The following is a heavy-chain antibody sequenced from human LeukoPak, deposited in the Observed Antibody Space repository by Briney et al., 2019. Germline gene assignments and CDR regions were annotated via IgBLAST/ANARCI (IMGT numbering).Heavy chain of an antibody. Sequence: TGGSLRLSCAASGFTFSSYGMHWVRQAPGKGLEWVAFIRYDGSNKYYADSVEGRFTISRDNSKNTLYLQMNSLRAEDTAVYYCAKDLGFLEWFFDYWGQGTLVSVSS. J-gene: IGHJ4*02. CDR1: GFTFSSYG. CDR2: IRYDGSNK. D-gene: IGHD3-3*01. V-gene: IGHV3-30*02. CDR3: AKDLGFLEWFFDY.